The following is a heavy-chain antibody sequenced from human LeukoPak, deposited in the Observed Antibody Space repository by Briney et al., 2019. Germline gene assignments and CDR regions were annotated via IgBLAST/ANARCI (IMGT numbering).Heavy chain of an antibody. J-gene: IGHJ6*03. Sequence: SETLSLTCAVYGGSFSGYYWSWIRQPPGKGLEWIGEINHSGSTNYNPSLKSRVTISVDSSKNQFSLKLSSVTAADTAVYYCPRTPHHCSGGSCYYYYMDVWGKGTTVTVSS. CDR2: INHSGST. V-gene: IGHV4-34*01. CDR3: PRTPHHCSGGSCYYYYMDV. D-gene: IGHD2-15*01. CDR1: GGSFSGYY.